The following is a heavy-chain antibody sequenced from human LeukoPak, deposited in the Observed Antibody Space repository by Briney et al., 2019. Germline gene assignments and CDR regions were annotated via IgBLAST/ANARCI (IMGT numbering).Heavy chain of an antibody. CDR1: EITLSNYG. CDR3: AKRGVVIRVILVGFHKEAYYFDS. V-gene: IGHV3-23*01. Sequence: GGSLRLSCAVSEITLSNYGMSWVRQAPGKGLEWVAGISDSGGSTNYADSVKGRFTISRDNPKNTLYLQMNSLRAEDTAVYFCAKRGVVIRVILVGFHKEAYYFDSWGQGALVTVSS. D-gene: IGHD3-22*01. J-gene: IGHJ4*02. CDR2: ISDSGGST.